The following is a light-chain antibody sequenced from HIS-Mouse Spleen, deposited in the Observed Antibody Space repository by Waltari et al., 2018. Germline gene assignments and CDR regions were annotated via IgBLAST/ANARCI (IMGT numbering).Light chain of an antibody. CDR2: AAS. V-gene: IGKV1-39*01. Sequence: DIQMTQSPSSLSASVGDRVTITCRASQSISSYLNWYQQKPGKAPKLQIYAASSLQSEVPSRFSGSGSGTDFTLTISSLQPEDFATYYCQQSYSTPLTFGGGTKVEIK. CDR3: QQSYSTPLT. J-gene: IGKJ4*01. CDR1: QSISSY.